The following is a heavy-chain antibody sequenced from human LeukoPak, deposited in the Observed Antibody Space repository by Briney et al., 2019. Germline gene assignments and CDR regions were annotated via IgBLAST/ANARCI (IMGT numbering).Heavy chain of an antibody. CDR3: ARNKYSSGGGIDY. V-gene: IGHV4-59*12. Sequence: SETLSLTCTVSGGSISSYYWSWIRQPPGKGLEWIGYIYYSGSTNYNPSLKSRVTISVDTSKNQFSLKLSSVTAADTAVYYCARNKYSSGGGIDYWGQGTLVTVSS. D-gene: IGHD6-19*01. CDR1: GGSISSYY. J-gene: IGHJ4*02. CDR2: IYYSGST.